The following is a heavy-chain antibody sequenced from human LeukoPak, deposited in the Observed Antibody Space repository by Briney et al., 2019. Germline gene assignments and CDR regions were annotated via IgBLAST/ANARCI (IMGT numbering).Heavy chain of an antibody. D-gene: IGHD2-21*01. CDR3: ARVDEHIRRFDP. V-gene: IGHV1-18*01. CDR1: GYTFTSYG. CDR2: ISAYNGNT. J-gene: IGHJ5*02. Sequence: ASVKVSCKASGYTFTSYGISWVRQAPGQGLEWMGWISAYNGNTNYAQKLQGRVTMTTDTSTSTAYMELRSLRSDDTAMYYCARVDEHIRRFDPWGQGTLVTVSS.